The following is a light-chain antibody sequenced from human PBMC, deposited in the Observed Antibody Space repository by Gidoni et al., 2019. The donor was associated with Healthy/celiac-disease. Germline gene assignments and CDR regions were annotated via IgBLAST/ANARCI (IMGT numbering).Light chain of an antibody. J-gene: IGKJ2*01. CDR2: GAS. Sequence: EFLFTQSPGTLSLSPGERATPSCRASPSVSSSYLAWYQQKPGQAPRLLIYGASSMATGIPDRFRGSGYGTDFTLTISRLEPEDFAVYYCQQYGSSRYTFXXXTKLEIK. CDR1: PSVSSSY. V-gene: IGKV3-20*01. CDR3: QQYGSSRYT.